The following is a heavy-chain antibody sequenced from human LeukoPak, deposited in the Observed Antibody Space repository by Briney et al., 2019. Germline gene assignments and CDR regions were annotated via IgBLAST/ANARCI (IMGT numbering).Heavy chain of an antibody. V-gene: IGHV3-49*03. D-gene: IGHD3-3*01. Sequence: PGGSLGLSCTASGFTFGDYAMSWFRQAPGKGLEWVGFIRSKAYGGTTEYAASVKGRFTISRDDSKSIAYLQMNSLKTEDTAVYYCTRVRDGRITIFGVVIIGGFDPWGQGTLVTVSS. CDR3: TRVRDGRITIFGVVIIGGFDP. CDR2: IRSKAYGGTT. CDR1: GFTFGDYA. J-gene: IGHJ5*02.